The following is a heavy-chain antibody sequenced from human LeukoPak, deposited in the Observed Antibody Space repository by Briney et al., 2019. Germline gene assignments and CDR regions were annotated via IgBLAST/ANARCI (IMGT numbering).Heavy chain of an antibody. D-gene: IGHD6-13*01. J-gene: IGHJ6*02. CDR3: ARSLAAADRTSYYYYGMDV. Sequence: PGGSLRLSCAASGFTFSSYGMNWVRQAPGKGLEWVSSISSSSGYIYYADSVKGRFTISRDNAKNSLYLQMNSLRAEDTAVYYCARSLAAADRTSYYYYGMDVWGQGTTVTVS. CDR1: GFTFSSYG. CDR2: ISSSSGYI. V-gene: IGHV3-21*01.